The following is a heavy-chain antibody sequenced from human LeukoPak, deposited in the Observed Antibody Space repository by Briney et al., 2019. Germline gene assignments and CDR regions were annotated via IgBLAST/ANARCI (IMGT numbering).Heavy chain of an antibody. CDR1: GFTFSTYG. D-gene: IGHD6-19*01. V-gene: IGHV3-23*01. CDR3: ARDNAVTLDY. Sequence: PGGSLRLSCAASGFTFSTYGMNWVRQAPGKGLEWVSGISPSGGITYYTDSVKGRFTISRDNSKHTVSLQMNSLRAEDTAVYYCARDNAVTLDYWGQGTLVTVSS. CDR2: ISPSGGIT. J-gene: IGHJ4*02.